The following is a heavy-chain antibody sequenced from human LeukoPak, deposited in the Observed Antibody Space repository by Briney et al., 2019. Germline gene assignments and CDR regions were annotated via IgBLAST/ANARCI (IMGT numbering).Heavy chain of an antibody. J-gene: IGHJ6*03. D-gene: IGHD6-19*01. Sequence: GGSLRLSCAASGFTFSNYEMHWVRQAPGKGLEWVSYISSSGSDIYYADSVKGRFTISRDNAKNSLYLQMNSLRAEDTAVYYCARDPSRSSGHFHMDVWGKGTTVTVSS. CDR2: ISSSGSDI. V-gene: IGHV3-48*03. CDR3: ARDPSRSSGHFHMDV. CDR1: GFTFSNYE.